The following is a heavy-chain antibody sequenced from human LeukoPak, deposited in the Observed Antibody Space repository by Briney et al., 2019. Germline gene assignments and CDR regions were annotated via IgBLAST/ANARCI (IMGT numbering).Heavy chain of an antibody. CDR1: GFTLSSYD. V-gene: IGHV3-13*01. CDR3: ARSGYSYGYYFDY. D-gene: IGHD5-18*01. J-gene: IGHJ4*02. Sequence: PGGSLRLSCAASGFTLSSYDMHWVRQATGKGLEWVSALGAAGDTYYPGSVKGRFTISREKAENSLYLQMNSLRAGDTAVYYCARSGYSYGYYFDYWGQGTLVTVSS. CDR2: LGAAGDT.